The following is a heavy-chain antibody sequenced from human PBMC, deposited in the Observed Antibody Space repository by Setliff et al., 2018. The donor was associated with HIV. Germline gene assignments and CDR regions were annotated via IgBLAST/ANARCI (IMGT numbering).Heavy chain of an antibody. CDR1: GYRFIGHY. D-gene: IGHD6-13*01. J-gene: IGHJ1*01. CDR3: ATDPGYSSTWYSESFQH. CDR2: INPETGDP. V-gene: IGHV1-2*02. Sequence: ASVKVSCKTSGYRFIGHYLHWVRLAPGQGPEWVGWINPETGDPNYAQKFQGRLTMTEDTSTDTAYMELSSLRSDDTAMYYCATDPGYSSTWYSESFQHWGQGTVVTVSS.